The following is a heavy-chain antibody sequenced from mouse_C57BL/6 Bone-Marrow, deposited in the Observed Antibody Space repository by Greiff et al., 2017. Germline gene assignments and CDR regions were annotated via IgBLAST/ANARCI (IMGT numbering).Heavy chain of an antibody. Sequence: VQLQQSGAELVKPGASVKLSCKASGYIFTEYTIHWVKQRSGQGLEWIGWFYPGSGSIKYNERFKDKATLTADKSSNTVYMELSRLTSEDSAVYFWARHERYYDYEGYFDYGGQGTTLTVSS. J-gene: IGHJ2*01. CDR1: GYIFTEYT. CDR2: FYPGSGSI. D-gene: IGHD2-4*01. V-gene: IGHV1-62-2*01. CDR3: ARHERYYDYEGYFDY.